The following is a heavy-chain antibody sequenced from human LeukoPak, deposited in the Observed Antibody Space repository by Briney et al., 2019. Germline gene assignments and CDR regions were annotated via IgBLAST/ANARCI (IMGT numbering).Heavy chain of an antibody. CDR2: INHSGST. Sequence: SETLSLTCAVYGGSFSGYYWSWIRQPPGKGLEWIREINHSGSTNYNPSLKSRVTISVDTSKNQFSPKLSSVTAADTAVYYCARRSGYYFSNYYFDYWGQGTLVTVSS. J-gene: IGHJ4*02. V-gene: IGHV4-34*01. CDR3: ARRSGYYFSNYYFDY. CDR1: GGSFSGYY. D-gene: IGHD3-22*01.